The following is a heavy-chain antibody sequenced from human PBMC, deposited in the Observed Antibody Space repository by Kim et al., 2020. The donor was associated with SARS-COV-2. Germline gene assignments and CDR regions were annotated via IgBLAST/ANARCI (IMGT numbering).Heavy chain of an antibody. CDR3: ARRDHFNEVFDY. D-gene: IGHD1-1*01. Sequence: NYAQKFQGRVTMTTDTSTSTAYMDLRSLRSDDTAMYYCARRDHFNEVFDYWGQGTLVTVSS. V-gene: IGHV1-18*01. J-gene: IGHJ4*02.